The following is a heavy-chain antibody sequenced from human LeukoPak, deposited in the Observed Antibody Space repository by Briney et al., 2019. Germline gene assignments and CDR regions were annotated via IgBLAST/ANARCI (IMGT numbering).Heavy chain of an antibody. CDR1: GYTFTSHY. CDR3: VRGWSYDSSGYYYLGY. J-gene: IGHJ4*02. CDR2: INPSGGST. V-gene: IGHV1-46*01. D-gene: IGHD3-22*01. Sequence: EASVKVSCKASGYTFTSHYIHWVRQAPGQGLEWMGIINPSGGSTSYAQKFQGRVTMTRDTSTSTVYMELSGLRSEDTAVFYCVRGWSYDSSGYYYLGYWGQGTLVTVSS.